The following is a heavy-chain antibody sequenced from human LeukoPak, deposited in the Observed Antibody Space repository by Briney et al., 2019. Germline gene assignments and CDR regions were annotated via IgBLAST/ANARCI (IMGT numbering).Heavy chain of an antibody. J-gene: IGHJ1*01. V-gene: IGHV3-74*01. Sequence: QSGGSLRLSCAASGFTFSSYWMHWVRQAPGKGLVWVSRIKSDGSTRYADSVKGRFTISRDNAKNTVSLQMTSLRAEDTGAYYCARAPSEIGGYYPEYFRHWGQGTLVIVSS. D-gene: IGHD3-22*01. CDR3: ARAPSEIGGYYPEYFRH. CDR1: GFTFSSYW. CDR2: IKSDGST.